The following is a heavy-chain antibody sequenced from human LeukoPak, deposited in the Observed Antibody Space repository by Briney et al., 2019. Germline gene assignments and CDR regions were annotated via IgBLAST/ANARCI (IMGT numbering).Heavy chain of an antibody. CDR3: ARGRTRTYGSGSYYNIYYYYGMDV. V-gene: IGHV4-34*01. CDR1: GGSFSGYY. CDR2: INHSGST. J-gene: IGHJ6*02. Sequence: SETLSLTCAVYGGSFSGYYWSWIRQPPGKGLEWIGEINHSGSTNYNPSLKSRVTISVDTSKNQFSLKLSSVTAADTAVYYCARGRTRTYGSGSYYNIYYYYGMDVWGQGTTVTDSS. D-gene: IGHD3-10*01.